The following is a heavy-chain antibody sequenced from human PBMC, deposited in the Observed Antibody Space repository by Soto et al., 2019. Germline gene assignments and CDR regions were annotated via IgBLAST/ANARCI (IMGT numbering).Heavy chain of an antibody. V-gene: IGHV3-33*01. CDR1: GFTFSSYG. CDR3: ARGRIVGADGGHAFDI. D-gene: IGHD1-26*01. CDR2: IWYDGSNK. Sequence: GGSLRLSCAASGFTFSSYGMHWVRQAPGKGLEWVAVIWYDGSNKYYADSVKGRFTISRDNSKNTLYLQMNSLRAEDTAVYYCARGRIVGADGGHAFDIWGQGTMVTVSS. J-gene: IGHJ3*02.